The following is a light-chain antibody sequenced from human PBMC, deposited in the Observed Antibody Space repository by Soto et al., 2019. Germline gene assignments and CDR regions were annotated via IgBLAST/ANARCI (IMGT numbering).Light chain of an antibody. CDR3: SSYTSISTYV. CDR2: EVS. V-gene: IGLV2-14*01. Sequence: QSALTQPASVSGSLGQSITISCTGTSSDVGGYNYVSWYQHHPGKAPRLMIYEVSNRPSGVSDRFSGSKSGNTASLTISGLLAEDEADYYCSSYTSISTYVFGTGTKLTVL. CDR1: SSDVGGYNY. J-gene: IGLJ1*01.